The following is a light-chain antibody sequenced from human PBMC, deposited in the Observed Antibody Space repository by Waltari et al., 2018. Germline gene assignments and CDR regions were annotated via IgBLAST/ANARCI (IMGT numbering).Light chain of an antibody. CDR1: SSEVGGYNY. J-gene: IGLJ2*01. V-gene: IGLV2-14*03. Sequence: QSALTQPASVPGSPGQSITISCPGTSSEVGGYNYSFRYQQHPGKVPKLIIYDVSDRPSGVSNRFSGSKSGNTASLTISGLQAEDETDYYCSSYTSSSTRVVFGGGTKLTVL. CDR2: DVS. CDR3: SSYTSSSTRVV.